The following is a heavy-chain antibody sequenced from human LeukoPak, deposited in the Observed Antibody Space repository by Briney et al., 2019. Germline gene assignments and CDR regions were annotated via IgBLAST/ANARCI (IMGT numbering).Heavy chain of an antibody. J-gene: IGHJ4*02. Sequence: GGSLRLSCAASGFTFSSYSMNWVRQAPGKGLEWVSYISSSSSTIYYADSVKGPFTISRDNAKNSLNLPLNRLRAEDTAVYYCARDTGYGGSDVCFDYWGARTLVTASS. CDR2: ISSSSSTI. CDR1: GFTFSSYS. CDR3: ARDTGYGGSDVCFDY. V-gene: IGHV3-48*04. D-gene: IGHD5-12*01.